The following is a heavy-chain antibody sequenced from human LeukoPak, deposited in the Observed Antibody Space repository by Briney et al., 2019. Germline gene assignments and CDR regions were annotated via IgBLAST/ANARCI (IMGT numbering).Heavy chain of an antibody. CDR1: GFTFSNYK. CDR2: ISSSGSII. V-gene: IGHV3-48*03. CDR3: ARDFGYF. Sequence: GGSLRLSCAASGFTFSNYKMNWVHQAAGQGLEWVSYISSSGSIIYYSDSVKGRFTISRDNAKNSLYLQMNSLRAEDTAVYYCARDFGYFWGQGTLVTVSS. D-gene: IGHD3-10*01. J-gene: IGHJ4*02.